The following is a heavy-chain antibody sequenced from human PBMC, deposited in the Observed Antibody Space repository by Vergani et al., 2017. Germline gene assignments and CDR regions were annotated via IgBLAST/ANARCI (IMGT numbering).Heavy chain of an antibody. CDR3: ANTRFLEWSTFDY. J-gene: IGHJ4*02. CDR2: ISHDGSNK. D-gene: IGHD3-3*01. Sequence: QVQLVESGGGVVQPGRSLRLSCAASGFTFSSYGMHWVRQAPGKGLEWVAVISHDGSNKYYADSVKGRFTISRDNSKNTLYLQLNSLRAEDTAVYYCANTRFLEWSTFDYWGQGTLVTVSS. CDR1: GFTFSSYG. V-gene: IGHV3-30*18.